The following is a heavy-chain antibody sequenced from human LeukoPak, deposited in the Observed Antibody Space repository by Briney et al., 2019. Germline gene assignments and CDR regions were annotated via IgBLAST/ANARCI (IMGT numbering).Heavy chain of an antibody. V-gene: IGHV3-23*01. CDR3: AKDIVVVTAPRQGYFQH. Sequence: GGSLRLSCAASGFTFSSYAMSWVRQAPGKGLEWVSAISGSGGRTYYADSVKGRFTISRDNSKNTLYLQMNSLRAEDTAVYYCAKDIVVVTAPRQGYFQHWGQGTLVTVSS. CDR1: GFTFSSYA. J-gene: IGHJ1*01. D-gene: IGHD2-21*02. CDR2: ISGSGGRT.